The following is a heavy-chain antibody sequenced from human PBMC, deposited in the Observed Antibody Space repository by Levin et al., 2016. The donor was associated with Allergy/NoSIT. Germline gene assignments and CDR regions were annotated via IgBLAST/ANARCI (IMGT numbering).Heavy chain of an antibody. CDR2: IIPLFDVL. V-gene: IGHV1-69*13. J-gene: IGHJ4*02. D-gene: IGHD2-15*01. CDR3: ARDFHGGGGL. Sequence: SVKVSRKTSGVTFNNYALNWVRQAPGQGLEWMGGIIPLFDVLDYAQKFQGRVTITADESTNTTYLEVNSLRYEDTAMYYCARDFHGGGGLWGQGTLVTVSS. CDR1: GVTFNNYA.